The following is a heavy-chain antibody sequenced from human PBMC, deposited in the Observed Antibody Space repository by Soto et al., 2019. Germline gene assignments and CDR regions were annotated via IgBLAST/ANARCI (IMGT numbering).Heavy chain of an antibody. Sequence: EVQLVESGGALVQPGGSLRLSCAGSGFAFNSETMTWVRQPPGKGLEWLADITFSSNVLHYAASVKGRFTISRDNDKKTLYLQMNNLRGDDTATYYCARDGDTWLHQWGRGTRVTVSS. J-gene: IGHJ1*01. CDR3: ARDGDTWLHQ. D-gene: IGHD3-10*01. V-gene: IGHV3-48*01. CDR2: ITFSSNVL. CDR1: GFAFNSET.